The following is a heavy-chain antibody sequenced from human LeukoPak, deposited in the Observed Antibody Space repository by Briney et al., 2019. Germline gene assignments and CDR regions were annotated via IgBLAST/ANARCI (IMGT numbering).Heavy chain of an antibody. CDR2: INHSGST. Sequence: TSETLSLTCAVYGGSFSGYYWSWIRQPPGKGLEWIGEINHSGSTYYNPSLKSRVTISVDSSKNQFSLKLTSVTAADTVVYYCATLGEYYDSSGYYYNWGQGTLVTVSS. CDR3: ATLGEYYDSSGYYYN. V-gene: IGHV4-34*01. CDR1: GGSFSGYY. J-gene: IGHJ4*02. D-gene: IGHD3-22*01.